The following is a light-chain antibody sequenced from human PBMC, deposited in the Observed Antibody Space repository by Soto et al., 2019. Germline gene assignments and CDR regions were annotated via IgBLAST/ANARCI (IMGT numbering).Light chain of an antibody. CDR1: QSVSSSY. J-gene: IGKJ1*01. CDR2: GAS. CDR3: QQYGSSPLT. V-gene: IGKV3-20*01. Sequence: EVVLTQSPGTLSLSPGERVTLSCRASQSVSSSYLAWYQQKPGQAPGLLIYGASSRATGIPDRFSGSGSGTDFTLTISRLEPEDFAVYYCQQYGSSPLTFGQGTKVDIK.